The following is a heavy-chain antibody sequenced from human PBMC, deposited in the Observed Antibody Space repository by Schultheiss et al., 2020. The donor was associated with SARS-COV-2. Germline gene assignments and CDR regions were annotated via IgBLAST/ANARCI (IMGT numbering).Heavy chain of an antibody. J-gene: IGHJ6*02. CDR2: ISSISSYI. D-gene: IGHD2-2*01. CDR1: GFTFSDYN. CDR3: ARAYCSSTSCYSGDGMDV. V-gene: IGHV3-11*06. Sequence: GESLKISCAASGFTFSDYNMSWIRQAPGKGLEWVSSISSISSYIYYADSVKGRFTISRDNAKNSLYLQMNSLRAEDTAVYYCARAYCSSTSCYSGDGMDVWGQGTTVTVSS.